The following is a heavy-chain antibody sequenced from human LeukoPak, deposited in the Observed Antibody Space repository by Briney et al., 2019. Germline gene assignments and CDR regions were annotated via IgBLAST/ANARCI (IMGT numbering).Heavy chain of an antibody. J-gene: IGHJ4*02. Sequence: GGSLRLSCAASGFTFSSYAMHWVRQAPGKGLEWVAVISYDGSNKYYADSVKGRFTISRDNSKNTLYLQMNSLRAEDTAVYYCARAAPGIVFLLDYFDYWGQGTLVTVSS. D-gene: IGHD1-26*01. CDR1: GFTFSSYA. V-gene: IGHV3-30-3*01. CDR2: ISYDGSNK. CDR3: ARAAPGIVFLLDYFDY.